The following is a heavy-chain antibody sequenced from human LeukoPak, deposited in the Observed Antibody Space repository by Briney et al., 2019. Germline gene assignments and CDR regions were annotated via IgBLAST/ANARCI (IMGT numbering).Heavy chain of an antibody. CDR2: IYYSGST. D-gene: IGHD5-12*01. Sequence: SETLSLTCTVSGGSISSYYWSWIRQPPGKGLEWIGYIYYSGSTNYNPSLKSRVTISVDTSKNQFSLKLSSVTAADTAVYYCARRQRLEWLRFKGGFDYWGQGTLVTVSS. CDR1: GGSISSYY. J-gene: IGHJ4*02. CDR3: ARRQRLEWLRFKGGFDY. V-gene: IGHV4-59*12.